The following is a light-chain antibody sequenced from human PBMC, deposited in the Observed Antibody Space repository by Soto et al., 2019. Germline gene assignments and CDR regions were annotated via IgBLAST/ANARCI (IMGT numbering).Light chain of an antibody. CDR1: QGIRND. V-gene: IGKV1-17*01. CDR3: LQHNSYPRT. Sequence: DIQMTQSPSSLSASVGDRVTITCRASQGIRNDLSWYQQKPGEAPKRLVYVASSLDGGVPSRFSGSGSGTEFTLTISSLQPEDCATYYCLQHNSYPRTFGQGTRLEIK. J-gene: IGKJ5*01. CDR2: VAS.